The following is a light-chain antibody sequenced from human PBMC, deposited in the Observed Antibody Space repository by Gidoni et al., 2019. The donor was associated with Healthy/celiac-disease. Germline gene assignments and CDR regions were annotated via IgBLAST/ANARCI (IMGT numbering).Light chain of an antibody. Sequence: DIQMTQSPSSLSASVGDRATITCRASQGIGNDLGWYQQKPGKAPKRRIYAASGVQGGVPSRFSGSGSETEFTLTISSLQPEDFATYYCLQHNNYPFTFVPGTRVDIK. CDR3: LQHNNYPFT. V-gene: IGKV1-17*01. CDR1: QGIGND. CDR2: AAS. J-gene: IGKJ3*01.